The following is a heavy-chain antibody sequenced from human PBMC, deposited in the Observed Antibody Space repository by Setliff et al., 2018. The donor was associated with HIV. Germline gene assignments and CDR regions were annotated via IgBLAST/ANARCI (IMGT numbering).Heavy chain of an antibody. CDR3: VKDYVARRSYTYGYDY. V-gene: IGHV3-30*04. J-gene: IGHJ4*02. D-gene: IGHD5-18*01. CDR1: GFAFSDFS. Sequence: GGSLRLSCVASGFAFSDFSMFWARQAPGKGLEWVAVISFDGSHKYYADSLKGRFTISRDNSKNTVYLQMNSLRAEDTAVYYCVKDYVARRSYTYGYDYWGQGTLVTVSS. CDR2: ISFDGSHK.